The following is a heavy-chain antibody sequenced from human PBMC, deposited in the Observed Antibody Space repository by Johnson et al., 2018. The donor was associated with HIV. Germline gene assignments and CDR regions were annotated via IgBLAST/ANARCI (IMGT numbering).Heavy chain of an antibody. D-gene: IGHD3-16*01. CDR3: ASGSRYTFDNDDVHLLHAFDI. Sequence: QVQLVESGGGVVQPGRSLRLSCAASGFTFSSYAFHWVRQAPAKGLEWVASISYDGSDKYHADSVKGRFTISRDSSKNTLYLEMNTLRPEDTAMYYCASGSRYTFDNDDVHLLHAFDIWGQGTMVTVSS. CDR2: ISYDGSDK. V-gene: IGHV3-30*04. CDR1: GFTFSSYA. J-gene: IGHJ3*02.